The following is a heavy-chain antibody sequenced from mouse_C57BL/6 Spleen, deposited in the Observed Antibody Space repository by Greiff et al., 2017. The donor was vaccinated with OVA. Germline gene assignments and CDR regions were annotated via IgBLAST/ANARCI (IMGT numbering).Heavy chain of an antibody. D-gene: IGHD2-2*01. J-gene: IGHJ2*01. V-gene: IGHV1-52*01. CDR3: ARAAVTTGDY. Sequence: QVQLQQPGAELVRPGSSVKLSCKASGYTFTSSWMHWVKQRPIQGLAWIGHIDPSDSETHYNLKFKDKATLTVDKSSSTAYMQLSSLTSEDSAVYYCARAAVTTGDYWGQGTTLTVSS. CDR2: IDPSDSET. CDR1: GYTFTSSW.